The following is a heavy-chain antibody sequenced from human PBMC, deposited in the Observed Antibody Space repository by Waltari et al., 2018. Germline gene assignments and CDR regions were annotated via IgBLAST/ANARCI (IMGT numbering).Heavy chain of an antibody. CDR3: ARRQLGGPLDP. CDR1: GGTFGRSA. V-gene: IGHV1-69*12. CDR2: VIPIFGAP. J-gene: IGHJ5*02. D-gene: IGHD1-1*01. Sequence: QFHLVQSGAEVKKPGSSVKVSCKASGGTFGRSAITWVRQAPGQGLEWRGGVIPIFGAPNYAQRFQGRVTITADESTSTVYMELSSLKSEDTALYFCARRQLGGPLDPWGQGTLVTVSS.